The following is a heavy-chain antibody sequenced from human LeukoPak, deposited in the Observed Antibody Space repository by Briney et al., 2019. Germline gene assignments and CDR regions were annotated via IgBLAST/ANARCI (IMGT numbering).Heavy chain of an antibody. CDR3: ARRAGGYSHSYDY. V-gene: IGHV3-53*01. CDR2: IYSDDTT. Sequence: GGSLRLSCAASGFTFDDYAMHWVRQAPGKGLEWVSLIYSDDTTLYADSVKDRFTISRDISKNTLYLQMSSLRAEDTAVYYCARRAGGYSHSYDYWGQGVLVTVSS. CDR1: GFTFDDYA. D-gene: IGHD4-23*01. J-gene: IGHJ4*02.